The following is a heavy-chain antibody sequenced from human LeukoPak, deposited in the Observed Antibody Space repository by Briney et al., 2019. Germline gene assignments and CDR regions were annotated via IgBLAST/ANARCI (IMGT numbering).Heavy chain of an antibody. Sequence: PGGSLRLSCAASGFPFSTYGMHWVRQAPGKGLEWLAVIWYDGSNKYFADSVKGRFTISRDNFKNTLYLQMNSLRAEDTAVYYCARDAHGGTMVRGVINPANPGMDVWGQGTPVTVSS. D-gene: IGHD3-10*01. V-gene: IGHV3-33*01. CDR3: ARDAHGGTMVRGVINPANPGMDV. CDR1: GFPFSTYG. CDR2: IWYDGSNK. J-gene: IGHJ6*02.